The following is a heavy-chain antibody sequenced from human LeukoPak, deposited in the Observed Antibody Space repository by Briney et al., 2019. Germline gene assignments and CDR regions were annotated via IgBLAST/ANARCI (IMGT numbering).Heavy chain of an antibody. J-gene: IGHJ4*02. Sequence: GGSLRHSCSVSGFTVAANYMTWVRQAPGKGLEWVSVFYSGGSAYYADSVKGRFTISRDLSTNTLFLQMISLRAEDTAVYYCATPGGSGDYPYPTYFNYWDQGTLITVSS. D-gene: IGHD3-10*01. CDR2: FYSGGSA. CDR3: ATPGGSGDYPYPTYFNY. CDR1: GFTVAANY. V-gene: IGHV3-53*01.